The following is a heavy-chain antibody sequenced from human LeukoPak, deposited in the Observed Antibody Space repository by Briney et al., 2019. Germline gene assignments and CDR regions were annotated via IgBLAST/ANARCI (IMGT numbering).Heavy chain of an antibody. V-gene: IGHV1-2*06. CDR2: INPNSGGT. Sequence: ASVKVSCKASGYTFTGYYMHWVRQAPRQGLEWMGRINPNSGGTNYAQKFQGRVTMTRDTSISTAYIEMNRLTSDDTAVYCCAREISGAFEIWGQGTMVTVSS. CDR3: AREISGAFEI. J-gene: IGHJ3*02. CDR1: GYTFTGYY.